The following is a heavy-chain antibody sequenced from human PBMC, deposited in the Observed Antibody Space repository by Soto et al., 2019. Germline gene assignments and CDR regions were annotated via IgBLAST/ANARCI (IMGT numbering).Heavy chain of an antibody. D-gene: IGHD4-4*01. CDR3: ARTTVTTNSADY. J-gene: IGHJ4*02. V-gene: IGHV6-1*01. Sequence: SQSRSVTGGISGGGGSGNSAAGDGFRQSPSRGLEWLGRTYYRSKWYNDYTVSVKSRITINPDTSKNQFSLQLNSVTPEDTAVYYCARTTVTTNSADYWGQGTLVTVSS. CDR2: TYYRSKWYN. CDR1: GGGGSGNSAA.